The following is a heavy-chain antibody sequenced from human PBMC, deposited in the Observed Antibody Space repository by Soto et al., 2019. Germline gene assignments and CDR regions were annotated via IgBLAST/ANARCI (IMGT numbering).Heavy chain of an antibody. CDR1: GYTFTSYD. V-gene: IGHV1-8*01. CDR2: MNPNSGNT. CDR3: ARGRIAAAGTVWFDP. J-gene: IGHJ5*02. D-gene: IGHD6-13*01. Sequence: ASVKDSCKASGYTFTSYDINWVRQATGQGLEWMGWMNPNSGNTGYAQKFQGRVTMTRNTSISTAYMELSSLRSEDTAVYYCARGRIAAAGTVWFDPWGQGTLVTVSS.